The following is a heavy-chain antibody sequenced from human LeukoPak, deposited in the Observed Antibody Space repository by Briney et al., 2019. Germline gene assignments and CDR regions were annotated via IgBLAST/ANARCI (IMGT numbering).Heavy chain of an antibody. CDR3: ARGGSSGYYYG. Sequence: TSETLSLTCTVSGGSISSYYWSWIRQPAGMGLEWIGRLYTSGSTNYNPSLKSRVTMSVDTSKNQFSLKLTSMTAADTAVYYCARGGSSGYYYGWGQGTLVTVSS. J-gene: IGHJ4*02. CDR2: LYTSGST. D-gene: IGHD3-22*01. CDR1: GGSISSYY. V-gene: IGHV4-4*07.